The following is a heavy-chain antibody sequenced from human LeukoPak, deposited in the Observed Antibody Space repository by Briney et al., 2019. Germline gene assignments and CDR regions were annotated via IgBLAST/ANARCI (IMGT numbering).Heavy chain of an antibody. J-gene: IGHJ4*02. Sequence: SETLSLTCTVSGGSISSYYWSWIRQPAGKGLEWIGRTYTSGSTNYNPSLKSRVTMSVDTSKNQFSLKLSSVTAADTAVYHCARASYYDILTGYYDQYYFDYWGQGTLVTVSS. V-gene: IGHV4-4*07. D-gene: IGHD3-9*01. CDR1: GGSISSYY. CDR3: ARASYYDILTGYYDQYYFDY. CDR2: TYTSGST.